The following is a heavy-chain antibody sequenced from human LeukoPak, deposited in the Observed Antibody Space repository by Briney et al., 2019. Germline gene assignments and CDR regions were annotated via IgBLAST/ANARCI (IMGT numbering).Heavy chain of an antibody. CDR2: IYYTGSP. Sequence: PSETLPLTCTVSGRSITSSAYYWGGVRQPPGKGLEWIGAIYYTGSPYYNPSHKSRVTISVYTSKNQFSLKLSSVTATDTAVYYCARWFGKTLAGVYWGEGTLVTVSS. CDR3: ARWFGKTLAGVY. CDR1: GRSITSSAYY. J-gene: IGHJ4*02. D-gene: IGHD3-10*01. V-gene: IGHV4-39*01.